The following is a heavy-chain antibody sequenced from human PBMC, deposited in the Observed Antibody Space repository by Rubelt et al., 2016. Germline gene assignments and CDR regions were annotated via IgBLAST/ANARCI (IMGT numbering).Heavy chain of an antibody. CDR3: TRAGSYRHDY. CDR2: IRWDGST. J-gene: IGHJ4*02. D-gene: IGHD1-26*01. Sequence: GGGVVQPGGSLRLSCAASGFTFDDYAMHWVRQAPGKGLEWVSLIRWDGSTYYADSVKGRFTISRDNSKNSLYLQMNSLRAEDTAVYYCTRAGSYRHDYWGQGTLVTVSS. V-gene: IGHV3-43D*03. CDR1: GFTFDDYA.